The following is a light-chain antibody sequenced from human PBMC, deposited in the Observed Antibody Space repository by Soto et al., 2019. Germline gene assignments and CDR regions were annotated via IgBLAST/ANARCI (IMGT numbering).Light chain of an antibody. V-gene: IGLV3-9*01. CDR1: NIGSKN. CDR2: RDS. CDR3: QVWDSSAYV. Sequence: SYELTQPLSVSVALGQTARITCGGNNIGSKNVHWYQQRPGQAPVLVLYRDSNRPSGIPERFSGSNSGNTATLTISRAQAGGEADYYCQVWDSSAYVFGTGTKVTVL. J-gene: IGLJ1*01.